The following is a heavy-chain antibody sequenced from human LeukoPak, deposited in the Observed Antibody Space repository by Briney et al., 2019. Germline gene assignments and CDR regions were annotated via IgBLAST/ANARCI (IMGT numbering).Heavy chain of an antibody. CDR2: ISYHGSNK. D-gene: IGHD6-19*01. Sequence: PGRALILSCAASCFTSNCYVSQVLRQAPGKVVEWVAVISYHGSNKYYADIVQRGITISRDNSKNTLYLKINGLKSNDTAVYYCRIRTKFKPRGGHSSGWYPAVATEIDYWGQGTLVTVSS. CDR3: RIRTKFKPRGGHSSGWYPAVATEIDY. J-gene: IGHJ4*02. V-gene: IGHV3-30*03. CDR1: CFTSNCYV.